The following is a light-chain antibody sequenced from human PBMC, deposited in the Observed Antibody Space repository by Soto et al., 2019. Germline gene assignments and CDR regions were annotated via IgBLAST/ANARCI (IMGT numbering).Light chain of an antibody. Sequence: QSALTQPPSASGTPGQRVTISCSGSSSNIGSYPVNWYQQLPGTAPKLLIYTNNQRPSGVPDRFSGSKSGTSASLAISGLQSEDESDYYCAAWDDSMNGVVFGGGTKVTVL. J-gene: IGLJ3*02. V-gene: IGLV1-44*01. CDR3: AAWDDSMNGVV. CDR1: SSNIGSYP. CDR2: TNN.